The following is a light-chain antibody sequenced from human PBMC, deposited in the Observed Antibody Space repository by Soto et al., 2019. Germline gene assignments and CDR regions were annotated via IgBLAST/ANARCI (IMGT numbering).Light chain of an antibody. J-gene: IGKJ1*01. V-gene: IGKV1-5*03. CDR2: KAS. CDR3: QQCNSYPWT. Sequence: IQRTQSPSTLSSSVGDRVTITCRARQTIGSWLAWYKQKAGKAPKLLIYKASSLESGVPSRFRGSGSGTEFTLTISSLKPDDFETYYCQQCNSYPWTFGQGTKVDI. CDR1: QTIGSW.